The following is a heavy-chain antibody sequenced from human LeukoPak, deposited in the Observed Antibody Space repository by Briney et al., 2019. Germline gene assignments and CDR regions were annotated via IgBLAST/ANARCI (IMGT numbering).Heavy chain of an antibody. CDR1: GSSITSVSHY. D-gene: IGHD3-16*01. V-gene: IGHV4-39*01. CDR3: ARRWGNIVGVTYEY. Sequence: SETLSLTCTISGSSITSVSHYWGWIRRPPGKGLEWIGDIYYTGSTYYSPSLRSRVTMSVHTSENQFSLRLNSVTAVDTAVYYCARRWGNIVGVTYEYWGQGTVVTVSS. CDR2: IYYTGST. J-gene: IGHJ4*02.